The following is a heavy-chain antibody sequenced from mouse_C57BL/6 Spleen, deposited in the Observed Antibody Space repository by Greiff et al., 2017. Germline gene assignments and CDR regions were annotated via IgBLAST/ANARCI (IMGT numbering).Heavy chain of an antibody. CDR2: INPNNGGT. Sequence: VQLQQSGPELLKPGASVKMSCKASGYTFTDYNMHWVKQSHGKSLEWIGYINPNNGGTSYNQKFKGKATLTVNKSSSTAYMELRSLTSEDSAVYYCARPLRGGAWFAYWGQGTLVTVSA. D-gene: IGHD6-1*01. CDR1: GYTFTDYN. CDR3: ARPLRGGAWFAY. V-gene: IGHV1-22*01. J-gene: IGHJ3*01.